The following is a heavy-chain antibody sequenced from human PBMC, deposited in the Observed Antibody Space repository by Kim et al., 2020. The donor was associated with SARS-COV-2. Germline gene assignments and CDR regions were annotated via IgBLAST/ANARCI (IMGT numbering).Heavy chain of an antibody. CDR2: IYYSGST. CDR3: AGGYDSSGYYLGDYYYYGMGV. D-gene: IGHD3-22*01. CDR1: GGSISSGDYY. Sequence: SETLSLTCTVSGGSISSGDYYWNWIRQPPGKGLEWIGYIYYSGSTYYNPSLKSRATISVDTSKNQFSLKLSSVTAADTAVYYCAGGYDSSGYYLGDYYYYGMGVWGQGTTVTVSS. J-gene: IGHJ6*02. V-gene: IGHV4-30-4*01.